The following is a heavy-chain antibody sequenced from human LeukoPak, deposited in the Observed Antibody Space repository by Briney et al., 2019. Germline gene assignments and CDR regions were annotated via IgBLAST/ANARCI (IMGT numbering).Heavy chain of an antibody. CDR2: IFYSGST. CDR3: AGRDSSSWHNPIDY. CDR1: GGSIRSRSYY. D-gene: IGHD6-13*01. V-gene: IGHV4-39*01. Sequence: PSETLSLTCTVSGGSIRSRSYYWGWIRQPPGKGLEWIGSIFYSGSTYYNPSLKSRVTISVDTSKNQFSLKLSSVTAADTAVYYCAGRDSSSWHNPIDYWGQGTLVTVSS. J-gene: IGHJ4*02.